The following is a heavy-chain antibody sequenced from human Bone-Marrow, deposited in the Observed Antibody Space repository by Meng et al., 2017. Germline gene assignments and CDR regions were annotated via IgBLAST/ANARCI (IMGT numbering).Heavy chain of an antibody. CDR1: GFTFDDYA. V-gene: IGHV3-9*01. Sequence: SLKIYCAASGFTFDDYAMHWVRQAPGKGLEWVSGISWNSGSIGYADSVKGRFTISRDNAKNSLYLQMNSLRAEDTALYCCAKSSGDGYNLYYFDYWGQGTLATVSS. D-gene: IGHD5-24*01. CDR3: AKSSGDGYNLYYFDY. CDR2: ISWNSGSI. J-gene: IGHJ4*02.